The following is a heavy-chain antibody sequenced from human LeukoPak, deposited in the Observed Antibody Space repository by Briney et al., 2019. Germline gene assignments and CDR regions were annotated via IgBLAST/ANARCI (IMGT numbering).Heavy chain of an antibody. CDR1: GGSISSSNYY. J-gene: IGHJ6*02. CDR2: IYYTGST. Sequence: PSETLSLTCTVSGGSISSSNYYWGWIRQPPGKGLEWIGTIYYTGSTYYNPSLKSRVTISVDTSKNQFSLKLTSVTAADTAVYYCARESPHYGMDVWGQGTTVTVSS. CDR3: ARESPHYGMDV. V-gene: IGHV4-39*02.